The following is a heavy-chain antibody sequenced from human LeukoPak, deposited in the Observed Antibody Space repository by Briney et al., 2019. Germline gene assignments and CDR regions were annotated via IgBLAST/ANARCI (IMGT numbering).Heavy chain of an antibody. J-gene: IGHJ6*04. V-gene: IGHV3-9*01. CDR2: ISWNSGSI. Sequence: GGSLRLSCAASGFTFDDYAMHWVRQAPGKGLEWVSGISWNSGSIGYADSVKGRFTISRDNAKNSLYLQMNRLRAEDTAVYYCARGHIGMDVWGKGTTVTVSS. D-gene: IGHD5-12*01. CDR3: ARGHIGMDV. CDR1: GFTFDDYA.